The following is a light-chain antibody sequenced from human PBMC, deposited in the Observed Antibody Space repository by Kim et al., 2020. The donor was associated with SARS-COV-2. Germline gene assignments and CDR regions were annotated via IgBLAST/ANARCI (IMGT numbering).Light chain of an antibody. CDR2: EDN. J-gene: IGLJ3*02. CDR1: SGNIASNY. V-gene: IGLV6-57*02. Sequence: KTVTISCNGSSGNIASNYVQWYQQRPASAPTTVIYEDNERPSEVPDRFSGSINSSSNSASLTISGLKTEDEADYYCQSYDDSNRWVFGGGTQLTVL. CDR3: QSYDDSNRWV.